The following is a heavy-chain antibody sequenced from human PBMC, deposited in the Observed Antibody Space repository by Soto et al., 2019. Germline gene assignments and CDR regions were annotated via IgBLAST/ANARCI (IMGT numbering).Heavy chain of an antibody. CDR2: IWYDGSNK. CDR1: GFTSSSYG. V-gene: IGHV3-33*01. D-gene: IGHD3-10*01. J-gene: IGHJ5*02. Sequence: QVQLVESGGGVVQPGRPLGLCCAASGFTSSSYGMHWVRQAPGEGLEGVAVIWYDGSNKYYADSVKARFTISRDNSKNTLCLEMNSLRAEDTAVYYCVRDGGYYGAGSYFDPWGQGSLVTVSS. CDR3: VRDGGYYGAGSYFDP.